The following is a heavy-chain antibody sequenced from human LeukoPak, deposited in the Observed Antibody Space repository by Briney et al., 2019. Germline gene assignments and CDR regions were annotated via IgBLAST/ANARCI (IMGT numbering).Heavy chain of an antibody. CDR2: ISGSGGST. Sequence: GASLTLSCVASGFTFTSYPMSCVRQDPRQGLEWVSAISGSGGSTYYPDSVKGRFTISRDNSKNMLYLQMNTLRAEDTAVYYCAKGGSEYCSGGSCYTLDFWGQGTLVTVSS. J-gene: IGHJ4*02. CDR3: AKGGSEYCSGGSCYTLDF. CDR1: GFTFTSYP. V-gene: IGHV3-23*01. D-gene: IGHD2-15*01.